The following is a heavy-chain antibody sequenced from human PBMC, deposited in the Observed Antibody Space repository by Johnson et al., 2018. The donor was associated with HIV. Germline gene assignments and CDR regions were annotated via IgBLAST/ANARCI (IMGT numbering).Heavy chain of an antibody. J-gene: IGHJ3*02. CDR3: ARDYCTKAVCRLSDAFDI. CDR2: ISYDGSNK. CDR1: GFTFSNYA. D-gene: IGHD2-8*01. Sequence: QVQLVESGGGVVQPGGSLRLSCAASGFTFSNYAMYWVRQAPGKGLEWVAAISYDGSNKYYADSVNGRFTISRDNSKNTLYLQMNSLRAEDTAMYYCARDYCTKAVCRLSDAFDIWGQGTMVSVSS. V-gene: IGHV3-30*04.